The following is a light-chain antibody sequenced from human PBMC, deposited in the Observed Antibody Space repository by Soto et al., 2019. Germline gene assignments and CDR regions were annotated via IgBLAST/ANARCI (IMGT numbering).Light chain of an antibody. V-gene: IGLV2-8*01. J-gene: IGLJ1*01. CDR2: KVN. CDR3: ISHAGVSNV. Sequence: QSVLTQPPSASGSPGQSVAISCTGTSSDVGATDYVSWYQQHSGKAPKLLLYKVNTRPSGVPDRFSGSKSGNTASLTVSALPPDDEADYYCISHAGVSNVLGTGTKLTVL. CDR1: SSDVGATDY.